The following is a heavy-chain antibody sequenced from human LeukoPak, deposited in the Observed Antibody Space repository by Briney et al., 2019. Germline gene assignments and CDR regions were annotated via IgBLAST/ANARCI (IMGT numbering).Heavy chain of an antibody. CDR3: ARVRYDSSGSLGY. Sequence: GGSLRLSCEGSGFTFNNYGMHWVRQAPGKGLKWVAFIRYDGSDKYYADSVKGRFTISRDNAKNSLYLQMNSLRAEDTAVYYCARVRYDSSGSLGYWGQGTLVTASS. D-gene: IGHD3-22*01. V-gene: IGHV3-30*02. CDR2: IRYDGSDK. CDR1: GFTFNNYG. J-gene: IGHJ4*02.